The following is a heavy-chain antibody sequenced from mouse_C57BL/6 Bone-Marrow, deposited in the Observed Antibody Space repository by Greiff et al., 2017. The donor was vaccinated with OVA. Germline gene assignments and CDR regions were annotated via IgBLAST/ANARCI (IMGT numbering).Heavy chain of an antibody. CDR3: ARSGGY. CDR2: INPSSGYT. Sequence: LEESGAELAKPGASVKLSCKASGYTFTSSWMHWVKQRPGQGLEWIGYINPSSGYTQYNQKFKDKATVTADKSSSTAYMQLSSLTYEDSAVYYCARSGGYWGQGTTLTVSS. V-gene: IGHV1-7*01. D-gene: IGHD3-2*02. J-gene: IGHJ2*01. CDR1: GYTFTSSW.